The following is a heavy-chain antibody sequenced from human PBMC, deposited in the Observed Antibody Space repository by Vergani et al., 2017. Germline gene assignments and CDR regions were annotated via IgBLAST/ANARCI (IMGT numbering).Heavy chain of an antibody. CDR2: IIPIFGTA. Sequence: QVQLVQSGAEVKKPGSSVKVSCKASGGTFSSYAISWVRQAPRQGLEWMGGIIPIFGTANYAQKFQGRVTITADESTSTAYMELSSLRSEDTAVYYCARAVVVVPAAIHYYYYYMDVWGKGTTVTVSS. D-gene: IGHD2-2*01. V-gene: IGHV1-69*01. CDR3: ARAVVVVPAAIHYYYYYMDV. J-gene: IGHJ6*03. CDR1: GGTFSSYA.